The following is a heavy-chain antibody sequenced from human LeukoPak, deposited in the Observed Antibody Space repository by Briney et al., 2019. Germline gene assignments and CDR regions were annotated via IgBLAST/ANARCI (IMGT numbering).Heavy chain of an antibody. CDR3: ARGYYYDSSGYYGYYFDY. Sequence: SQTLSLTCTVSGGSISSGSYYWSWIRQPAGKGLEWIGRIYTSGSTNYNPSLKSRVTISVDTSKNQFSLRLSSVTAADTAVYYCARGYYYDSSGYYGYYFDYWSQGTLVTVSS. V-gene: IGHV4-61*02. J-gene: IGHJ4*02. D-gene: IGHD3-22*01. CDR1: GGSISSGSYY. CDR2: IYTSGST.